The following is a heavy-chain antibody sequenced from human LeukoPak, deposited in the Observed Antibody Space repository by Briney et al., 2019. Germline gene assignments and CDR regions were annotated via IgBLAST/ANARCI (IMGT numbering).Heavy chain of an antibody. CDR1: GGSLSSYY. CDR3: ARDARLHYYFDY. J-gene: IGHJ4*02. V-gene: IGHV4-4*07. Sequence: SETLSLTCTVSGGSLSSYYWSWIRQPAGKGLEWIGRFYTSGSTHYNPSLKSRVTMSIDTSKNQFSLKLSSVTAADTAVYYCARDARLHYYFDYWGQGTLVTVSS. CDR2: FYTSGST. D-gene: IGHD6-25*01.